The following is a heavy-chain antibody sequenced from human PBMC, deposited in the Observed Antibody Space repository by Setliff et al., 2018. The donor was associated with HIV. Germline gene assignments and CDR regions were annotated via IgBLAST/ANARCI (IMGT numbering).Heavy chain of an antibody. CDR1: GYTFTNYD. J-gene: IGHJ5*02. Sequence: ASVKVSCKASGYTFTNYDINWVRQAPGHGLEWVGWMSPKSGYTDYAQKFQGRVTMTRNTSINTVYMELSSLKSEDTAVYYCARDKSDIVGEVWLDPWGQGTLVTVTS. D-gene: IGHD2-21*01. CDR3: ARDKSDIVGEVWLDP. CDR2: MSPKSGYT. V-gene: IGHV1-8*01.